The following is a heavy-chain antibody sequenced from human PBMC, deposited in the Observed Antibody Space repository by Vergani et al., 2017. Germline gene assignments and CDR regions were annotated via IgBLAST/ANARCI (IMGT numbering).Heavy chain of an antibody. CDR2: IYYSGST. CDR1: GGSISSSSYY. V-gene: IGHV4-39*01. J-gene: IGHJ4*02. CDR3: ARHKTAQGPTYYFDY. Sequence: QLQLQESGPGLVKPSETLSLTCTVSGGSISSSSYYWGWIRQPPGKGLEWIGSIYYSGSTYYNPSLKSRVTISVDTSKNQFSLKLSSVTAADTAVYYCARHKTAQGPTYYFDYWGQGTLVTVSS.